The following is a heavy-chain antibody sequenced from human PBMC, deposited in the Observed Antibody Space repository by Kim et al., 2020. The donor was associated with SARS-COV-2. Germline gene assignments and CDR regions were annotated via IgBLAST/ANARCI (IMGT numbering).Heavy chain of an antibody. CDR3: ASYHPYYYYGMDV. V-gene: IGHV4-34*01. D-gene: IGHD2-2*01. CDR1: GGSFSGYY. J-gene: IGHJ6*02. Sequence: SETLSLTCAVYGGSFSGYYWSWIRQPPGKGLEWIGEINHSGSTNYNPSLKSRVTISVDTSKNQFSLKLSSVTAADTAVYYCASYHPYYYYGMDVWGQGTTVTVSS. CDR2: INHSGST.